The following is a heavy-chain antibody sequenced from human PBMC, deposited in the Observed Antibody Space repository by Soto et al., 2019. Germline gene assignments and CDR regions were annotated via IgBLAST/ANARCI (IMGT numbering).Heavy chain of an antibody. Sequence: QVQLVQSGAEEKKPGASVKVSCKASGYTFTSYAMHWVRQAPGQRLEWMGWINAGNGNTKYSQKFQGRVTITRDTAASTAYMELSSLRAEDTAVYYCAGSGWYTHNWFDPWGQGTLVTVSS. J-gene: IGHJ5*02. CDR3: AGSGWYTHNWFDP. D-gene: IGHD6-19*01. V-gene: IGHV1-3*05. CDR1: GYTFTSYA. CDR2: INAGNGNT.